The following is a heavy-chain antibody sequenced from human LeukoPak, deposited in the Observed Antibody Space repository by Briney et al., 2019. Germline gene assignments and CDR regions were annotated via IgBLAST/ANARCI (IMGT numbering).Heavy chain of an antibody. D-gene: IGHD6-6*01. J-gene: IGHJ4*02. CDR3: AKWKYSNSGIDDY. V-gene: IGHV3-23*01. CDR2: ISGSGDNT. Sequence: GGSLRLSCAASGFTFSSYYMFWVRQAPGKGLERVSVISGSGDNTYYADSVKGRFTISRDNSKNMLYPQMNSLRAEDTAVYYCAKWKYSNSGIDDYWGQGTLVTVSS. CDR1: GFTFSSYY.